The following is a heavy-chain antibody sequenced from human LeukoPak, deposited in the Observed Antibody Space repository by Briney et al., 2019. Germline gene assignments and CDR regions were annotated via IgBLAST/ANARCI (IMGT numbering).Heavy chain of an antibody. J-gene: IGHJ3*02. CDR3: AGGGGGYQLLLNAFDI. D-gene: IGHD2-2*01. CDR1: GFTFDEYG. V-gene: IGHV3-20*04. Sequence: GGSLRLSCAASGFTFDEYGMSWVRQAPGKGLEWVSGINWNGGSTGYADSVKGRFTISRDNAKNSLYLQMNSLRAEDTALYSCAGGGGGYQLLLNAFDISGQGTMVTVSS. CDR2: INWNGGST.